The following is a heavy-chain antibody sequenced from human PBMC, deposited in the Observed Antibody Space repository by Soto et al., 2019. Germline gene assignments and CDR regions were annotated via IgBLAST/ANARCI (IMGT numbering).Heavy chain of an antibody. J-gene: IGHJ6*03. CDR1: GGSFSGYY. CDR2: INHSGST. D-gene: IGHD2-15*01. Sequence: SETLSLTCAVYGGSFSGYYWSWIRQPPGKGLEWIGEINHSGSTNYNPSLKSRVTISVDTSKNQFSLKLSSVTAADTAVYYCARKGGCSGGSCYYYYYMDVWGKGTTVTVSS. CDR3: ARKGGCSGGSCYYYYYMDV. V-gene: IGHV4-34*01.